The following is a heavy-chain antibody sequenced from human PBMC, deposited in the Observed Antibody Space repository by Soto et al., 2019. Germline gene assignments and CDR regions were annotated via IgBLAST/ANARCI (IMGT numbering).Heavy chain of an antibody. D-gene: IGHD3-22*01. CDR2: IYHTGST. V-gene: IGHV4-30-2*01. CDR3: ARAHYGPSGYYFDS. Sequence: QVQLQESGSGLVKPSQTLSLTCTVSGDSISSGGYSWIWIRRPPRQGLEWIGYIYHTGSTSYSPSLKSRVTMSVDKSKNQFSLSLNSVTAADTAIYYCARAHYGPSGYYFDSWGQGALFTVSS. J-gene: IGHJ4*02. CDR1: GDSISSGGYS.